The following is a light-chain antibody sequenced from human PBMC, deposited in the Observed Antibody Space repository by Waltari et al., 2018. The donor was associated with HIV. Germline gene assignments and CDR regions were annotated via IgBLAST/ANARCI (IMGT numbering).Light chain of an antibody. CDR2: DKN. CDR1: SLRTYY. J-gene: IGLJ2*01. Sequence: SSELTQDPAVSVALGQTVRITCQGDSLRTYYATWYQQKPGQAPLLVIFDKNNRPSGIPDRFSGSSSGNTASLTITGTQAEEEGDYYCNSRDKSGNFVVFGGGTKLTVL. V-gene: IGLV3-19*01. CDR3: NSRDKSGNFVV.